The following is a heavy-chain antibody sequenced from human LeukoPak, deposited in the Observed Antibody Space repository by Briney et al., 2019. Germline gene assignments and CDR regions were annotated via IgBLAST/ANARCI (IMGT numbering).Heavy chain of an antibody. CDR2: ISSAGGYI. V-gene: IGHV3-21*01. J-gene: IGHJ4*02. Sequence: GGSLRLSCAASGFTFSSYTLNWVRQAPGKGLEWVLSISSAGGYIYYADSVKGRFTISRDNAKNSLYLQMNSLRAVDTAVYYCAREIVSSNSFDNWGQGTLVTVSS. CDR1: GFTFSSYT. D-gene: IGHD2-2*01. CDR3: AREIVSSNSFDN.